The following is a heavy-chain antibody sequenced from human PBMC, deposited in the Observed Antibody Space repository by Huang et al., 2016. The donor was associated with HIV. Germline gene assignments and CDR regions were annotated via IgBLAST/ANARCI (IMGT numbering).Heavy chain of an antibody. CDR2: INHLWSP. J-gene: IGHJ5*02. V-gene: IGHV4-34*02. CDR3: ARDATKNPRGWFDP. Sequence: QVHLQQWGAGLLKSAETLSLTCAVYGGSLSGYYWSWLRQTPGKGLEWIGEINHLWSPNYNPSLKSRVSISMDGSKKQFSLKLRSISDADTAVYSCARDATKNPRGWFDPWGQGTLVAVSS. CDR1: GGSLSGYY. D-gene: IGHD3-10*01.